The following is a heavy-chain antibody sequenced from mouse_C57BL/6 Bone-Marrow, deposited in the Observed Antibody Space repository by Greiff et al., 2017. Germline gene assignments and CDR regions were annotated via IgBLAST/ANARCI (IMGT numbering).Heavy chain of an antibody. CDR2: ISSGGDYI. J-gene: IGHJ2*01. V-gene: IGHV5-9-1*02. Sequence: EVKLVESGEGLVKPGGSLKLSCAASGFTFSSYAMSWVRQTPEKRLEWVAYISSGGDYIYYADTVKGRFTISRDNARNTLYLQMSSLKSEDTAMYYCTRGYYYCSSLYYFDYWGQGTTLTVSS. D-gene: IGHD1-1*01. CDR3: TRGYYYCSSLYYFDY. CDR1: GFTFSSYA.